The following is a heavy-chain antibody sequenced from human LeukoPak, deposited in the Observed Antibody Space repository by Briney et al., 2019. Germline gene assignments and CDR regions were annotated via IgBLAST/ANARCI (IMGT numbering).Heavy chain of an antibody. CDR2: ISGSGGST. J-gene: IGHJ3*02. CDR1: GFTFSTYA. CDR3: AREEGADDAFDI. Sequence: GGSLRLSCAASGFTFSTYAMSWVRQAPGKGLEWVSGISGSGGSTYYADSVKGRFTISRDNSKNTLYLQMNSLRAEDTAMYYCAREEGADDAFDIWGQGTMVTVSS. V-gene: IGHV3-23*01. D-gene: IGHD4/OR15-4a*01.